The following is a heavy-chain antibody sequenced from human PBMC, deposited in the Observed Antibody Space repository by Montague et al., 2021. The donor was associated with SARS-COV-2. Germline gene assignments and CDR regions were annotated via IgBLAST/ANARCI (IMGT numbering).Heavy chain of an antibody. CDR2: ISYDGSNK. Sequence: SLRLSFSASGFTFSSYAMHWVRQAPGKGLEWVAVISYDGSNKYYADSVKGRFTIPRDNSKNTLYLQMNSLRAEDTAVYYCARGAPYIGVGASSDAFDIWGQGTMVTVSS. V-gene: IGHV3-30-3*01. CDR1: GFTFSSYA. CDR3: ARGAPYIGVGASSDAFDI. J-gene: IGHJ3*02. D-gene: IGHD1-26*01.